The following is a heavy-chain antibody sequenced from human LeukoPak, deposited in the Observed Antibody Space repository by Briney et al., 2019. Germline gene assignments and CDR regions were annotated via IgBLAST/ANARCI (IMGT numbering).Heavy chain of an antibody. CDR1: GYTFTSYD. D-gene: IGHD6-13*01. CDR3: ARGAQPPYSSSWLTHYYYYYMDV. J-gene: IGHJ6*03. V-gene: IGHV1-8*01. CDR2: MNPNSGNT. Sequence: GASVKVSCKASGYTFTSYDINWVRQATGQGLEWMGWMNPNSGNTGYAQKFQGRVTMTRNTSISTAYMELSSLRSEDTAVYYCARGAQPPYSSSWLTHYYYYYMDVWGKGTTVTISS.